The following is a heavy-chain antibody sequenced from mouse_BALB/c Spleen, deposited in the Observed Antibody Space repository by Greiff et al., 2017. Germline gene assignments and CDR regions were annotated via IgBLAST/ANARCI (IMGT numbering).Heavy chain of an antibody. D-gene: IGHD2-13*01. CDR3: TREDGGYMDY. CDR1: GYTFNSYC. V-gene: IGHV1-59*01. J-gene: IGHJ4*01. CDR2: IYPSDSYT. Sequence: QVQLQQPGAELVRPGASVKLSCKASGYTFNSYCINWVKQRPGQGLEWIGNIYPSDSYTNYKQKFKDKATLTVDTSSSTAYMQLSSPTSEDFAVYYCTREDGGYMDYWGQGTTVTVSS.